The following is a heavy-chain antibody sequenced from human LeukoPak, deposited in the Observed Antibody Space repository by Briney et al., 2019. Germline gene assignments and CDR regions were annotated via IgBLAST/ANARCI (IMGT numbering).Heavy chain of an antibody. CDR1: GFTFSSYS. CDR3: AREVHYYDSSGRYYYGMDV. Sequence: PGGSLRLSRAASGFTFSSYSMNWVRQAPGKGLEWVSSISSSSSYIYYADSVKGRFTISRDNAKNSLYLQMNSLRAEDTAVYYCAREVHYYDSSGRYYYGMDVWGQGTTVTVSS. J-gene: IGHJ6*02. CDR2: ISSSSSYI. V-gene: IGHV3-21*01. D-gene: IGHD3-22*01.